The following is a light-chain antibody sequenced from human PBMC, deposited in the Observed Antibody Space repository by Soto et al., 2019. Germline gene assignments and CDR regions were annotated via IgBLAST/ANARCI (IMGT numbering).Light chain of an antibody. J-gene: IGKJ3*01. V-gene: IGKV3-20*01. CDR3: QQYGSSPGT. CDR1: QSVSSSD. CDR2: VAS. Sequence: ETVLTQSPGTLYLSPGERATLSCRASQSVSSSDLAWYQQKPGQAPRLLIYVASSRATGIPDRFSGSGSGTDFTLTISRLEPEDFAVYYCQQYGSSPGTFRPGTQVDI.